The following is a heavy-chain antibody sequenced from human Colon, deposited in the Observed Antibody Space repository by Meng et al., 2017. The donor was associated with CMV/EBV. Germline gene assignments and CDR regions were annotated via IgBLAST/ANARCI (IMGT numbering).Heavy chain of an antibody. CDR1: GASISDGYW. CDR2: MSHSGAS. V-gene: IGHV4-4*01. CDR3: ASSSGWWRIDS. Sequence: LTCAVYGASISDGYWWTWVRQPPGKGLEWIGEMSHSGASNYNPSLKSRVTMSVDKSKNQFSLNLISVTAADTAVYFCASSSGWWRIDSWGQGALVTVSS. J-gene: IGHJ4*02. D-gene: IGHD6-19*01.